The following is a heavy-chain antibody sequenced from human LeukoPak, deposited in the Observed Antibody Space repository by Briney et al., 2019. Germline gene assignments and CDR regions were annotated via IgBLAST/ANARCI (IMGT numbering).Heavy chain of an antibody. CDR1: GYTFTNYD. J-gene: IGHJ5*02. CDR3: ARDRGQWLVLMETWFDP. D-gene: IGHD6-19*01. CDR2: MSPNSGNT. Sequence: ASVKVSCKTSGYTFTNYDINWVRQATGQGFEWMGWMSPNSGNTGYAQKFQGRVAMTMDTSIRTAYMELSSLRSEDTAVYYCARDRGQWLVLMETWFDPWGQGTLVTVSS. V-gene: IGHV1-8*01.